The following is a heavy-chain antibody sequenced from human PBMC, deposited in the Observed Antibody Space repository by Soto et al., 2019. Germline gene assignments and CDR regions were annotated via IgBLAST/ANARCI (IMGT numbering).Heavy chain of an antibody. D-gene: IGHD6-19*01. CDR2: INSDGTST. Sequence: GGSLRLSCAASGFTFSSYWMHWVRQAPGKGLVWVSRINSDGTSTNYADSVTGRFTISRDNAKNTLNLQMNSLRADDTAVYYCARGVTSGFMGSWGQGTLVTVS. J-gene: IGHJ5*02. CDR3: ARGVTSGFMGS. V-gene: IGHV3-74*01. CDR1: GFTFSSYW.